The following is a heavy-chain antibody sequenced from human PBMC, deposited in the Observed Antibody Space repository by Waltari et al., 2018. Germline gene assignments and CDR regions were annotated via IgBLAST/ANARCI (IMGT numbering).Heavy chain of an antibody. J-gene: IGHJ4*02. CDR2: IYHSGST. D-gene: IGHD3-3*01. CDR3: ARGGSNFWSGYFDY. Sequence: LQESGSGLVKPSQTLSLTCAVSGGSISSGGYSWSWIRQPPGKGLEWIGYIYHSGSTYYNPSLKSRVTISVDRSKNQFSLKLSSVTAADTAVYYCARGGSNFWSGYFDYWGQGTLVTVSS. V-gene: IGHV4-30-2*01. CDR1: GGSISSGGYS.